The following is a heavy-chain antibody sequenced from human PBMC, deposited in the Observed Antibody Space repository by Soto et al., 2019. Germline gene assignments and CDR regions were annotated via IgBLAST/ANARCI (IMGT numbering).Heavy chain of an antibody. CDR2: ISAYNGNT. J-gene: IGHJ6*02. CDR3: ARKQLWFGMDV. V-gene: IGHV1-18*01. D-gene: IGHD5-18*01. Sequence: ASVKVSCKASGYTFTSYGISWVRQAPGQGLEWMGWISAYNGNTNYAQKLQGRVTMTTDTSTSTAYMELRRLRSEDTEVYYCARKQLWFGMDVWGQGTTVTVSS. CDR1: GYTFTSYG.